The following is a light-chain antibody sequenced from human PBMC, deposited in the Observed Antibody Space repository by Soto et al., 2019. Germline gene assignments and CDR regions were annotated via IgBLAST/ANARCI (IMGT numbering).Light chain of an antibody. CDR3: HQYGCSPFT. Sequence: EIVLTQSPGTLSLSPGDRATLSCRASQSFSTSYLAWYQHKPGQAPRLLIYNTFTSATGIPDRFSGSGSGTDFTLTISRLEPEDFAVYYWHQYGCSPFTFGPGTKVDIK. J-gene: IGKJ3*01. CDR2: NTF. V-gene: IGKV3-20*01. CDR1: QSFSTSY.